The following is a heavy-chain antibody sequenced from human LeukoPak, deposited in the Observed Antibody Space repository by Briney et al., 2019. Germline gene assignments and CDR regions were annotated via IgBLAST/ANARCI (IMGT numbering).Heavy chain of an antibody. Sequence: SQTLSLTCTVSGGSISSGGYYWSWIRPHPGKGLEWIGYIYYSGSTYYNPSLKSRVTISVDTSKNQFSLKLSSVTAADTAVYYCARGIAAAGTHYFDYWGQGILVTVSS. D-gene: IGHD6-13*01. J-gene: IGHJ4*02. CDR3: ARGIAAAGTHYFDY. CDR1: GGSISSGGYY. CDR2: IYYSGST. V-gene: IGHV4-31*03.